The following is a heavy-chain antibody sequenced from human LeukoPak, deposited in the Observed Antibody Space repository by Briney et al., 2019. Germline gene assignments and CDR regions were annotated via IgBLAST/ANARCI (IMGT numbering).Heavy chain of an antibody. V-gene: IGHV1-46*01. D-gene: IGHD3-10*01. Sequence: ASVKVSCKASGYTFTSYYMHWVRQAPGQGLEWMGIINPSGGSTSYAQKFQGRVTISVDRSKNQFSLKLSSVTAADTAVYYCARSIGSSEDAFDIWGQGTMVTVSS. CDR2: INPSGGST. CDR1: GYTFTSYY. J-gene: IGHJ3*02. CDR3: ARSIGSSEDAFDI.